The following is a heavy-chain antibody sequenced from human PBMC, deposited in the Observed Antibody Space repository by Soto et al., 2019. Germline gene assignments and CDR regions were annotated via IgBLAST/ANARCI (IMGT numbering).Heavy chain of an antibody. Sequence: GASVKVSCKASGGTFSSYTISWVRQAPGQGLEWMGRIIPILGIANYAQKFQGRVTITADKSTSTAYMELSSLRSEDTAVYYCARGRGYSSSYYFDYWGQGTLVTVSS. CDR3: ARGRGYSSSYYFDY. J-gene: IGHJ4*02. D-gene: IGHD6-6*01. CDR2: IIPILGIA. CDR1: GGTFSSYT. V-gene: IGHV1-69*02.